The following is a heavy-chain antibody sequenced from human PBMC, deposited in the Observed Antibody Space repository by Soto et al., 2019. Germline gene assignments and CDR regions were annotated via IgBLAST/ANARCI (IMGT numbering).Heavy chain of an antibody. V-gene: IGHV1-69*17. Sequence: QVQLVQSGPEVKRPGSSVKVSCEASGLTYSSHVISWVRQAPGQGLEWMGGIIPLFGIPNYAQKFQGRLTITADKSTSTAYMELSSLRSEDTAVYYCARVVVDTNVVFKWFDPWGQGTLVTVSS. J-gene: IGHJ5*02. CDR1: GLTYSSHV. D-gene: IGHD2-15*01. CDR2: IIPLFGIP. CDR3: ARVVVDTNVVFKWFDP.